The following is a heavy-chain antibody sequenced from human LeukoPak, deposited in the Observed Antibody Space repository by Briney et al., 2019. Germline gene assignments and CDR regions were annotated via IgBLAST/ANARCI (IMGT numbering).Heavy chain of an antibody. CDR3: ARGGGDYYHSSAYNSYFDY. D-gene: IGHD3-22*01. CDR1: GFTFSSYS. V-gene: IGHV3-21*01. Sequence: GGSLRLSCAASGFTFSSYSMNWVRQAPGKGLEWVSSISSSSSYIYYADSVKGRFTISRDNAKNSLYLQMHSLRAEDTGVYYCARGGGDYYHSSAYNSYFDYWGQGTLVTVSS. CDR2: ISSSSSYI. J-gene: IGHJ4*02.